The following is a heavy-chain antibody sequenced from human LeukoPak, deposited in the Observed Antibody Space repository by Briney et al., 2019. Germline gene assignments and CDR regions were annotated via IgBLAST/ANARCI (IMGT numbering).Heavy chain of an antibody. CDR1: GFIFTSYW. J-gene: IGHJ6*03. Sequence: GGSLRLSCAASGFIFTSYWMSWVRQAPGKGLEWVANIKQDGSEKYYVDFVKGRFTISRDNAKNSLYLQMNSLRADDTAVYYCARVSSSGWDYYYYYYMDVWGKGTTVTVSS. V-gene: IGHV3-7*01. CDR2: IKQDGSEK. D-gene: IGHD6-19*01. CDR3: ARVSSSGWDYYYYYYMDV.